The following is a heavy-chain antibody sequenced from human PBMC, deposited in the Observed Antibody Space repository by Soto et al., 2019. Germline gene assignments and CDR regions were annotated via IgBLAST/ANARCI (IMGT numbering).Heavy chain of an antibody. J-gene: IGHJ5*02. Sequence: ASVKVSCKASGYTFNSYGISWVRQAPGQGLEWMGWISAYNGNTNYAEKLQGRVTMTTDTSTSTAYMELRSLRSDDTAVYYCARGYYGDYETNWFDPWGQGTLVTVSS. D-gene: IGHD4-17*01. CDR1: GYTFNSYG. V-gene: IGHV1-18*01. CDR3: ARGYYGDYETNWFDP. CDR2: ISAYNGNT.